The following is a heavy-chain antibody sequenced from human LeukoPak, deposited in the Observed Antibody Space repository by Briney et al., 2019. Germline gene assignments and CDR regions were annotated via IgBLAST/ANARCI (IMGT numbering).Heavy chain of an antibody. CDR3: ASQNYYDSSGYYRH. D-gene: IGHD3-22*01. V-gene: IGHV1-18*01. Sequence: ASVKVSCKASGYTFTSYGISWVRQAPGQGLEWMGWISAYNGNTNYAQKLQGRVPMTTDTSTSTAYMELRSLRSDDTAVYYCASQNYYDSSGYYRHWGQGTLVTVSS. CDR2: ISAYNGNT. CDR1: GYTFTSYG. J-gene: IGHJ4*02.